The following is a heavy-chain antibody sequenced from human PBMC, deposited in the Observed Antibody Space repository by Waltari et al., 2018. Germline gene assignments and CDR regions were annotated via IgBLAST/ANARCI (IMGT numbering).Heavy chain of an antibody. V-gene: IGHV1-69*02. CDR3: AKIDYGGYFDY. Sequence: QVQLVQSGAEVKKPGSSVKVSCKASGGTFSSYTISWVRQAPGQGLEWMGRIIPILGIANYTQKCQGRVTITAGKATSTAYMELSSLRSEDTAVYYCAKIDYGGYFDYWGQGTLVTVSS. D-gene: IGHD4-17*01. CDR1: GGTFSSYT. CDR2: IIPILGIA. J-gene: IGHJ4*02.